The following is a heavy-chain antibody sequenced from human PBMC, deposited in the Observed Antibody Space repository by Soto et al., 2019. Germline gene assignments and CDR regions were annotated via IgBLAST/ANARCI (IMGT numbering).Heavy chain of an antibody. D-gene: IGHD3-22*01. V-gene: IGHV1-69*12. CDR1: GGTFSSYA. CDR3: ARDPEYYYDSSGYRYNWFDP. Sequence: QVQLVQSGAEVKKPGSSVKVSCKASGGTFSSYAISWVRQAPGQGLEWMGGIIPIFGTANYAQKFQGRVTITADESTSTAYMELSSLRSEDTAVYYCARDPEYYYDSSGYRYNWFDPWGQGTLVTVSS. CDR2: IIPIFGTA. J-gene: IGHJ5*02.